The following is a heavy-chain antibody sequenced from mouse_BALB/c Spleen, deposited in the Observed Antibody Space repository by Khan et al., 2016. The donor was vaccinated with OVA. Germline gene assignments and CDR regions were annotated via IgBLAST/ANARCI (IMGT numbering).Heavy chain of an antibody. V-gene: IGHV1-4*01. CDR3: ARHTTEYTMDY. Sequence: QVQLKQSGAELVRPGATVKMSCKASGYTFTSNTMHWVKQRPGQGLEWIGYINPRSSYTNYNQKFKDKATLTADKSSSTAYMQLSSLTSEDYAVYYCARHTTEYTMDYWGQGTSVTVSS. CDR2: INPRSSYT. J-gene: IGHJ4*01. D-gene: IGHD2-12*01. CDR1: GYTFTSNT.